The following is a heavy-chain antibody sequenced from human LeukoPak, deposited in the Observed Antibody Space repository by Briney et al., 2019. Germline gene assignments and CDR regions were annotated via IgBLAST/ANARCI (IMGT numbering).Heavy chain of an antibody. V-gene: IGHV3-7*01. CDR3: AREGPGQWLEPFDY. J-gene: IGHJ4*02. CDR1: GFTFSNYW. D-gene: IGHD6-19*01. Sequence: GGSLRLSCAASGFTFSNYWMSWVRQAPGKGLEWVANIKQDGSEKYYVDSVRGRVTISRDNAKNSLYLQMNSLRVEDTAVYYCAREGPGQWLEPFDYWGQGTLVTVSS. CDR2: IKQDGSEK.